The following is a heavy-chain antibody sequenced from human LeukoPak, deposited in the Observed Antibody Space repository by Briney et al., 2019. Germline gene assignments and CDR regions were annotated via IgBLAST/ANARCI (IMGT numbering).Heavy chain of an antibody. CDR3: ARDANYXDXXXXXFXLDY. CDR1: GFTFSDYY. V-gene: IGHV3-11*01. D-gene: IGHD3-22*01. CDR2: ISSSGSTI. J-gene: IGHJ4*01. Sequence: GGSLRLSCAASGFTFSDYYMSWIRQAPGKGLEWVSYISSSGSTIYYADSVKGRFTISRDNAKNSLYLQMNSLRAEDTAVYYCARDANYXDXXXXXFXLDYWGXGTLVTV.